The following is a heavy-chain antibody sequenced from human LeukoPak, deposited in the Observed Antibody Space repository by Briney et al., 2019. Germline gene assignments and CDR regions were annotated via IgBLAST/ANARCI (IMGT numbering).Heavy chain of an antibody. D-gene: IGHD4-11*01. CDR2: ISSSRNTI. CDR3: ARAYSIYHMDV. CDR1: GFTFSDYS. V-gene: IGHV3-48*01. Sequence: PGGSLRLSCAASGFTFSDYSMNWVRQAPGKGLQWVSFISSSRNTIYYADSVKGRFTISRDNAENSLYLQMNSLRAEDTAVYYCARAYSIYHMDVWGKGTTVTVSS. J-gene: IGHJ6*03.